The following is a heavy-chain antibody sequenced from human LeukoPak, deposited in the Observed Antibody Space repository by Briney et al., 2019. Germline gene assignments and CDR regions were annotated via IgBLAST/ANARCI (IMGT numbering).Heavy chain of an antibody. J-gene: IGHJ6*04. V-gene: IGHV3-48*04. Sequence: GGSLRLSCSASGFSFNGYGMHRVRQAPGKGLEWVSYISSSGSTIYYADSVKGRFTISRDNAKNSLYLQMNSLRAEDTAVYYCAELGITMIGGVWGKGTTVTISS. CDR1: GFSFNGYG. D-gene: IGHD3-10*02. CDR3: AELGITMIGGV. CDR2: ISSSGSTI.